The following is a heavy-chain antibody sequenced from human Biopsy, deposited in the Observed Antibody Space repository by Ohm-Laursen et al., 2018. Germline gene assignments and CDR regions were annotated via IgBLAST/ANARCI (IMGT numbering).Heavy chain of an antibody. D-gene: IGHD6-19*01. V-gene: IGHV1-69*13. J-gene: IGHJ6*02. Sequence: TSVKVSCKASGGAFTNYAINWVRQAPGHGLEWMGGIITVSETAGYAERFQGRVTITADVTTTTAYMDLSGLRSEDTAVYYCVAYPSSGFFENNDDFAMDAWGQGTTVIVSS. CDR3: VAYPSSGFFENNDDFAMDA. CDR2: IITVSETA. CDR1: GGAFTNYA.